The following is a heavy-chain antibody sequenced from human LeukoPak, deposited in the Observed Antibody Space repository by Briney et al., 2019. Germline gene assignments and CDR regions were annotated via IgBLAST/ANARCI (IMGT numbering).Heavy chain of an antibody. J-gene: IGHJ6*03. Sequence: GGSLRLSCAASGFTFDDYAMHWVRQAPGKGLEWVSLISWDGGSTYYADSVKGRFTISRDNSKNSLYLQMNSLRAEDTALYYCAKGTYYDFWSGQGSYYYMDVWGKGTTVTVSS. CDR3: AKGTYYDFWSGQGSYYYMDV. D-gene: IGHD3-3*01. CDR2: ISWDGGST. V-gene: IGHV3-43D*03. CDR1: GFTFDDYA.